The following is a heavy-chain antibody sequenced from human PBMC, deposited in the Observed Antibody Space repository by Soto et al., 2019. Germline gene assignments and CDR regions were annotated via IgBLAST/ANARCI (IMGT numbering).Heavy chain of an antibody. J-gene: IGHJ3*02. CDR2: LSSDGSNK. CDR1: GFTFSDYG. V-gene: IGHV3-30*18. CDR3: AKSGGHYYLYDAFDI. D-gene: IGHD1-26*01. Sequence: GGSLRLSCAASGFTFSDYGMHWVRQAPGKGLEWVAVLSSDGSNKYYADSVKGRCTISRDNFKNTLYLQMNSLRAEDTAVYYCAKSGGHYYLYDAFDIWGQGTMVTVS.